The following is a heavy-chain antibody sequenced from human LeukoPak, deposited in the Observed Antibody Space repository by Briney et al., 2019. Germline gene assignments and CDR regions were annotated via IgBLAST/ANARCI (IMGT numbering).Heavy chain of an antibody. D-gene: IGHD3-10*01. CDR1: GGSISSYY. V-gene: IGHV4-4*07. J-gene: IGHJ4*02. CDR3: ARRTGYGSGSHYASFDY. Sequence: PSETLSLTCTVSGGSISSYYWSWIRQPAGKGLEWIGRIYTSGSTNYNPSLKSRVTISVDTSKNQFSLKLSSVTAADTAVYNCARRTGYGSGSHYASFDYWGQGTLVTVSS. CDR2: IYTSGST.